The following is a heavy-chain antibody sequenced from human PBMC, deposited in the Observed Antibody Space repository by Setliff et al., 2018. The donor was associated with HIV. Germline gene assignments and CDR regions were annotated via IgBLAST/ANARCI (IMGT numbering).Heavy chain of an antibody. D-gene: IGHD2-15*01. CDR1: GFTFGDYA. CDR2: IRSKAYGGTT. Sequence: GGSLRLSCTVSGFTFGDYAMSWVRQAPGKGLEWVGFIRSKAYGGTTEYAASLKGRFTISRDNSKNTLYLQMNRLRVDDTAVYYCAKDGISGGSYPPYYFDYWGHGTLVTVSS. CDR3: AKDGISGGSYPPYYFDY. J-gene: IGHJ4*01. V-gene: IGHV3-49*04.